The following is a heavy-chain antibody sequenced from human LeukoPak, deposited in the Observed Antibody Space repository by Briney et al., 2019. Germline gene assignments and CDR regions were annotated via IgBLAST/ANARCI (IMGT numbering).Heavy chain of an antibody. CDR3: ARSSRYYYYMDV. CDR2: INPNSGGT. CDR1: GYTSTSYY. Sequence: ASVKVSCKASGYTSTSYYMHWVRQAPGQGLEWMGWINPNSGGTNYAQKFQGRVTMTRDTSISTAYMELGRLRSDDTAVYYCARSSRYYYYMDVWGKGTTVTVSS. V-gene: IGHV1-2*02. J-gene: IGHJ6*03.